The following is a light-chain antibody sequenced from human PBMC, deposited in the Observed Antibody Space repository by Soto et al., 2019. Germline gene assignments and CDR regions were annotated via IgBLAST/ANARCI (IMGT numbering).Light chain of an antibody. V-gene: IGKV3-20*01. CDR2: GAS. J-gene: IGKJ3*01. Sequence: EIVLTQSPGTLSLSPGERATLSCRASQSVSSIYLAWYQPKPGQAPRLLIYGASSMATGIPDRFSGSGSGTDFTLTISRLEPEDCAVYYCQQYCSSPLFAFGPGTKVYSK. CDR3: QQYCSSPLFA. CDR1: QSVSSIY.